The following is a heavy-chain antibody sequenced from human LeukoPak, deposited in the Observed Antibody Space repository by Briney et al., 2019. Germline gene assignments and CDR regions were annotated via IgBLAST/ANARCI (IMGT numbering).Heavy chain of an antibody. V-gene: IGHV3-21*04. CDR2: ISSSSRYI. Sequence: PGGSLRLSCAASGFTFSSYSMNWVRQAPGKGLEWVSSISSSSRYIYYADSMKGRFTISRDNAKNSLYLQMNSLRAEDTAVYYCAGGTDFWSGYSFDSWGQGTLVTVSS. CDR1: GFTFSSYS. CDR3: AGGTDFWSGYSFDS. J-gene: IGHJ4*02. D-gene: IGHD3-3*01.